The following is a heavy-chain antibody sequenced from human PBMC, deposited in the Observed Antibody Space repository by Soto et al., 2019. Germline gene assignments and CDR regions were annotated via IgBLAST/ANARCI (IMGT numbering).Heavy chain of an antibody. V-gene: IGHV3-9*01. J-gene: IGHJ3*02. CDR1: GFTFGYSA. D-gene: IGHD3-16*02. CDR2: IGWNSGTI. CDR3: VKVVKAGYAFEI. Sequence: GGSLRLSCAASGFTFGYSAMHWVRQAPGKGLDWVSGIGWNSGTILYADSVKGRFTISRDNAKNSLYLQMDSLRAEDTALYYCVKVVKAGYAFEIWGQGTMVTVSS.